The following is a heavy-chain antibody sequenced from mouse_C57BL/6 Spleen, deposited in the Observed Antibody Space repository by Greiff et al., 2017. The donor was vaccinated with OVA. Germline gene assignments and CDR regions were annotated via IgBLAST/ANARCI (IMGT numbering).Heavy chain of an antibody. CDR1: GYTFTSYW. Sequence: QVQLKQSGAELVMPGASVKLSCKASGYTFTSYWMHWVKQRPGQGLEWIGEIDPSDSYTNYNQKFKGKSTLTVDKSSSTAYMQLSSLTSEDSAVYYCARHGFNFDYWGQGTTLTVSS. V-gene: IGHV1-69*01. CDR3: ARHGFNFDY. J-gene: IGHJ2*01. CDR2: IDPSDSYT. D-gene: IGHD2-2*01.